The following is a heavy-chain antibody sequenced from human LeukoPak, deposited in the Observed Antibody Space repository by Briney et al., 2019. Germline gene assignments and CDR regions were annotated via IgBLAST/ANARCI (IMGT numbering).Heavy chain of an antibody. CDR3: ARGVDCSGGSCYHFDY. CDR2: MNPNSGNT. Sequence: ASVKVSCKASGYTFTSYDINWVRQATGQGLEWMGWMNPNSGNTGYAQKFQGRVTITRNTSISTAYMELSSLRSEDTAVYYCARGVDCSGGSCYHFDYWGQGTLVTVSS. CDR1: GYTFTSYD. J-gene: IGHJ4*02. V-gene: IGHV1-8*03. D-gene: IGHD2-15*01.